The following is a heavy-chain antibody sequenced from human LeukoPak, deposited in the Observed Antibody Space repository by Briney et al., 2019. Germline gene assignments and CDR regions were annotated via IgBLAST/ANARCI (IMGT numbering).Heavy chain of an antibody. CDR2: IYYSGST. D-gene: IGHD1-26*01. Sequence: SETLSLTCTVSGGSISSRSCCWGWIRQPPGKGLEWIGTIYYSGSTYYNPSLKSRVTISVDTSKNQFSLRLSSVTAADTAVYYCARQVYSGTHYYDYWGQGTLVTVSS. CDR1: GGSISSRSCC. V-gene: IGHV4-39*01. J-gene: IGHJ4*02. CDR3: ARQVYSGTHYYDY.